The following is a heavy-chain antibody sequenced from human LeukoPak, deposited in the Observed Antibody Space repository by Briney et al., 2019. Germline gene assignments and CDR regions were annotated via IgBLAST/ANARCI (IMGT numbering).Heavy chain of an antibody. CDR2: IKKDGSER. J-gene: IGHJ4*02. D-gene: IGHD1-1*01. CDR1: GFTFSDFY. V-gene: IGHV3-7*01. Sequence: PGGSLRLSCAASGFTFSDFYMSWVRQAPGKGPEWVANIKKDGSERSYVDSVRDRFTISGDNAKNSLYLQMNSLRAEDTAMYYCARGGWSGYFIYWGQGALVTVSS. CDR3: ARGGWSGYFIY.